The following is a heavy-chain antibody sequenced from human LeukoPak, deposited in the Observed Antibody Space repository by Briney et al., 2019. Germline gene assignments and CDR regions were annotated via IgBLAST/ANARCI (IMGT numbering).Heavy chain of an antibody. CDR2: ISYDGSNK. CDR3: AKDLGGSSSDY. Sequence: GGSLRLSCAASGFTFSSYGMHWVRRAPGKGLEWVAVISYDGSNKYYADSVKGRFTISRDNSKNTLYLQMNSLRAEDTAVYYCAKDLGGSSSDYWGQGTLVTVSS. J-gene: IGHJ4*02. CDR1: GFTFSSYG. D-gene: IGHD6-13*01. V-gene: IGHV3-30*18.